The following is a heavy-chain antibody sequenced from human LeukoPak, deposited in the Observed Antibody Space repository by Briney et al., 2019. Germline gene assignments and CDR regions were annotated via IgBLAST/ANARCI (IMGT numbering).Heavy chain of an antibody. J-gene: IGHJ3*02. V-gene: IGHV3-23*01. D-gene: IGHD3-10*01. CDR1: GFTFSSYA. CDR2: ISGSGGST. Sequence: GGSLRLSCAASGFTFSSYAMSWVRQAPGKGLEWVSAISGSGGSTHYADSVKGRFTISRDNSKNTLYLQMNSLRAEDTAVYYCAKGLSYGSGSYQTFDIWGQGTMVTVSS. CDR3: AKGLSYGSGSYQTFDI.